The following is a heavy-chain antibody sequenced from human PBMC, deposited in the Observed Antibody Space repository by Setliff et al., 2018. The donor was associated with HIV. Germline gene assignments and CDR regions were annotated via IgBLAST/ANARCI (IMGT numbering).Heavy chain of an antibody. D-gene: IGHD5-12*01. Sequence: PSETLSLTCAVYGGSFSGYYWNWIRQPPGKGLEWIGEIIHSGGTNYNPPLKSRVTISVDTSKNQFSLKLSSVTAADTAVYYCARRSGYAEDYWGQGTLVTVSS. J-gene: IGHJ4*02. V-gene: IGHV4-34*12. CDR3: ARRSGYAEDY. CDR1: GGSFSGYY. CDR2: IIHSGGT.